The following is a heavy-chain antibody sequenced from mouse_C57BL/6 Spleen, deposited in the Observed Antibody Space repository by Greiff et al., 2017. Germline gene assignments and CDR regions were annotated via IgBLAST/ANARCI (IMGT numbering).Heavy chain of an antibody. CDR2: IDPENGDT. CDR3: TTRGYLLLRSPYYFDY. J-gene: IGHJ2*01. D-gene: IGHD1-1*01. V-gene: IGHV14-4*01. CDR1: GFNIKDDY. Sequence: EVQLQQSGAELVRPGASVKLSCTASGFNIKDDYMHWVKQRPEQGLEWIGWIDPENGDTEYASKFQGKATITADTSSNTAYLQLSSLTSEDTAVYYCTTRGYLLLRSPYYFDYWGQGTTLTVSS.